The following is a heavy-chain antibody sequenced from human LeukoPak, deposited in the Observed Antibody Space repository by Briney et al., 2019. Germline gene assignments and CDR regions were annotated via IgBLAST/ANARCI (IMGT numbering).Heavy chain of an antibody. V-gene: IGHV3-66*01. CDR3: AREGYCSSTSCSMDV. J-gene: IGHJ6*02. D-gene: IGHD2-2*01. Sequence: PGESLRLSCVASGFTVSNNYMSWVRQAPGKGLEWVSFIYNTGETYYADSVKGRFTISRDNSKNTLYLQMNSLRAEDTAVYYCAREGYCSSTSCSMDVWGQGTTVTVSS. CDR1: GFTVSNNY. CDR2: IYNTGET.